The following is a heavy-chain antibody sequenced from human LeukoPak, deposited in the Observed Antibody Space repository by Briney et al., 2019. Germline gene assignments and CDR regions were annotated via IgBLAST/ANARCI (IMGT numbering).Heavy chain of an antibody. Sequence: PGGSLRLSCAASGFTFSSYWMHRVRQAPGKGLVWVSRINSDGSSTSYADSVKGRFTISRDNAKNTLYLQMNSLRAEDTAVYYCAREIEGSGSYDYWGQGTLVTVSS. CDR1: GFTFSSYW. J-gene: IGHJ4*02. V-gene: IGHV3-74*01. CDR3: AREIEGSGSYDY. CDR2: INSDGSST. D-gene: IGHD3-10*01.